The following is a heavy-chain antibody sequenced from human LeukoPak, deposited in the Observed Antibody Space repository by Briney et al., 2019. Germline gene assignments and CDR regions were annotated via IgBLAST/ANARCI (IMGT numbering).Heavy chain of an antibody. CDR2: ISGSGGST. CDR3: AKSDCCSTSCYVRGGFDI. D-gene: IGHD2-2*01. Sequence: GGSLRLSCAASGFTFSSYAMSWVRQAPGKGLEWVSAISGSGGSTYYADSVKGRFTISRDNSKNTLYLQMNSLRAEDTAVYYCAKSDCCSTSCYVRGGFDIWGQGTMVTVSS. J-gene: IGHJ3*02. V-gene: IGHV3-23*01. CDR1: GFTFSSYA.